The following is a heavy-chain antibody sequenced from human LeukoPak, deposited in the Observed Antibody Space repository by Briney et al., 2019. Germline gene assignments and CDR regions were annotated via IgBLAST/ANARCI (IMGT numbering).Heavy chain of an antibody. V-gene: IGHV3-23*01. CDR3: ARASVAALELYYFDY. CDR2: ISGSGGST. CDR1: GFTFSSYG. D-gene: IGHD6-19*01. J-gene: IGHJ4*02. Sequence: GGSLRLSCAASGFTFSSYGMSWVRQAPGKGLEWVSAISGSGGSTYCADSVKGRFTISRDNSKNTLYLQMNSLRAEDTAVYYCARASVAALELYYFDYWGQGTLVTVSS.